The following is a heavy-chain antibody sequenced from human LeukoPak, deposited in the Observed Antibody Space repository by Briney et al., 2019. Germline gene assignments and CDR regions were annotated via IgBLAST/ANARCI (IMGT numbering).Heavy chain of an antibody. CDR2: ISYDGSNK. Sequence: QPGRSLRLSCAASGFTFSSYAMHWVRQAPGKGLEWVAVISYDGSNKYYADSVKGRFTISRDNSKNTLYLQMNSLRAEDTAVCYCARDKEQWLVRGGTYFDYWGQGTLVTVSS. V-gene: IGHV3-30-3*01. CDR1: GFTFSSYA. J-gene: IGHJ4*02. CDR3: ARDKEQWLVRGGTYFDY. D-gene: IGHD6-19*01.